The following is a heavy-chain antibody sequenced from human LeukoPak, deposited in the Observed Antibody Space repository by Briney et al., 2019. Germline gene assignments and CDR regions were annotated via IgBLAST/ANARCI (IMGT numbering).Heavy chain of an antibody. Sequence: PSETLSLTCSVSDGSINSYYWNWIRRPPGKGLEWIGYIYYSGSTNYNPSLKSRVTISVDTSKNQFSLKLSSVTAADTAVYYCARDNWNYGSSMDVWGQGTTVTVSS. D-gene: IGHD1-7*01. V-gene: IGHV4-59*01. CDR3: ARDNWNYGSSMDV. CDR2: IYYSGST. J-gene: IGHJ6*02. CDR1: DGSINSYY.